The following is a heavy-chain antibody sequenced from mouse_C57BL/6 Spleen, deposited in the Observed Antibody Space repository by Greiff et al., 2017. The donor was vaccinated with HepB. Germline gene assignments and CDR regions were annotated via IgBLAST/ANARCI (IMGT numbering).Heavy chain of an antibody. J-gene: IGHJ4*01. CDR2: IYPSDSET. CDR3: WGPPAYDYCAMDY. CDR1: GYTFTSYW. Sequence: QVQLQQPGAELVRPGSSVKLSCKASGYTFTSYWMDWVKQRPGQGLEWIGNIYPSDSETNYNQKFKDKATLTADKSSSTAYMQLSSLTSEDSALYYCWGPPAYDYCAMDYWGQGTSVTVSS. D-gene: IGHD1-1*01. V-gene: IGHV1-61*01.